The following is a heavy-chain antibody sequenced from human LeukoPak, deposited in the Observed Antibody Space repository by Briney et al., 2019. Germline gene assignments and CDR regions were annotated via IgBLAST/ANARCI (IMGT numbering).Heavy chain of an antibody. CDR2: IRDDGNNK. D-gene: IGHD3-16*01. J-gene: IGHJ4*02. Sequence: PGGSLRLSCAASGFSFSSYAMHWVRQAPGKGLEWVAFIRDDGNNKYYADSVKGRFTISRDSSKNTLYLQMNSLRAEDTAVYYCAKEDAPLGGRPIYWGQGTLVTVSS. CDR3: AKEDAPLGGRPIY. V-gene: IGHV3-30*02. CDR1: GFSFSSYA.